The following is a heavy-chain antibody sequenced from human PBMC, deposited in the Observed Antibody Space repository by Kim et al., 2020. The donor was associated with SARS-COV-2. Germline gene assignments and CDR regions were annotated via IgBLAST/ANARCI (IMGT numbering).Heavy chain of an antibody. CDR3: ARDYYDSSGYFRNNNWFDP. V-gene: IGHV1-18*01. CDR2: ISAYNGNT. J-gene: IGHJ5*02. CDR1: GYTFTSYG. Sequence: ASVKVSCKASGYTFTSYGISWVRQAPGQGLEWMGWISAYNGNTNYAQKLQGRVTMTTDTSTSTAYMELRSLRSDDTAVYYCARDYYDSSGYFRNNNWFDPWGQGTLVTVSS. D-gene: IGHD3-22*01.